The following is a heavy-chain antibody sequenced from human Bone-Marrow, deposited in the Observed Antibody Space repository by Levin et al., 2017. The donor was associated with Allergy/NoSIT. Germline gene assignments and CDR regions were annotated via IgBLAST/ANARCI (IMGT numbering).Heavy chain of an antibody. CDR2: VSWNGSRT. CDR3: VRKEVREGQLYGGDYYYYGMDV. V-gene: IGHV3-35*01. D-gene: IGHD2-2*02. Sequence: GGSLRLSCAASGFTFSNSDMNWVHQAPGKGLEWVSGVSWNGSRTHYADSVKGRFIISRDNSRNTLYLQTNSLRAEDTAVYYCVRKEVREGQLYGGDYYYYGMDVWGQGTTVTVSS. J-gene: IGHJ6*02. CDR1: GFTFSNSD.